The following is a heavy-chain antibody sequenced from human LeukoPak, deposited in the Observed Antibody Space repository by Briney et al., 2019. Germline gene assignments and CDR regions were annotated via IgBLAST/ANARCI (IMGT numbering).Heavy chain of an antibody. J-gene: IGHJ4*02. CDR1: GFTFSSYW. V-gene: IGHV3-49*04. CDR3: TRGVVHFDY. D-gene: IGHD2-8*01. Sequence: PGGSLRLSCAASGFTFSSYWMSWVRQAPGKGLEWVGFIRSKAYGGTTEYAASVKGRFTISRDDSKSIAYLQMNSLKTEDTAVYYCTRGVVHFDYWGQGTLVTVSS. CDR2: IRSKAYGGTT.